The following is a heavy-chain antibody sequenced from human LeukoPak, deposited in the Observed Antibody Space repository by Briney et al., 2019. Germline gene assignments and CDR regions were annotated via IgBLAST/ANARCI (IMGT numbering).Heavy chain of an antibody. V-gene: IGHV3-66*01. CDR3: ARVIVVVVPAASYYFDY. CDR1: GFTVSSTY. D-gene: IGHD2-2*01. Sequence: GGSLRLSCAASGFTVSSTYMSWVRQAPGKGLEWVSVIYSGSSTYYADSVKGRFTISRDNSKNTLYLQMNSLRAEDTAVYYCARVIVVVVPAASYYFDYWGQGTLVTVSS. J-gene: IGHJ4*02. CDR2: IYSGSST.